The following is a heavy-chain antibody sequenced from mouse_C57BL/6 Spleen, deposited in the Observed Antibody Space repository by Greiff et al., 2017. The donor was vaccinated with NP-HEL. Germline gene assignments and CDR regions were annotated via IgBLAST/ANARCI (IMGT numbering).Heavy chain of an antibody. CDR3: ARFTTVVATGAMDY. CDR1: GFTFSSYG. D-gene: IGHD1-1*01. J-gene: IGHJ4*01. CDR2: ISSGGSYT. Sequence: EVKLEESGGDLVKPGGSLNLSCAASGFTFSSYGMSWVRQTPDKRLEWVATISSGGSYTYYPDSVKGRFTISRDNAKNTLYLQMSSLKSEDTAMYYCARFTTVVATGAMDYWGQGTSVTVSS. V-gene: IGHV5-6*02.